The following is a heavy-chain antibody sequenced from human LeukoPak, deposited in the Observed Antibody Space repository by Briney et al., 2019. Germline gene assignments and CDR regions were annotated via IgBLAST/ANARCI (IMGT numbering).Heavy chain of an antibody. CDR3: ARTRYYYNSRSYGAPYYFDY. V-gene: IGHV4-39*01. D-gene: IGHD3-10*01. Sequence: PSETLSLTCTVSGDSISTSNSYWGWIRQPPGKGLEWIGSIYYSGSTYYNPSLKSRVTISVDTSKNQFSLKLSSVTAADTAVYYCARTRYYYNSRSYGAPYYFDYWGQGTLVTVSS. CDR2: IYYSGST. CDR1: GDSISTSNSY. J-gene: IGHJ4*02.